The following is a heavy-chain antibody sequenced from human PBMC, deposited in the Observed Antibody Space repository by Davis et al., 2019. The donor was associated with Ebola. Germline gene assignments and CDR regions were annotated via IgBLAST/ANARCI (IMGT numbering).Heavy chain of an antibody. CDR1: GGSFSGYY. V-gene: IGHV4-34*01. CDR2: IYYSGST. CDR3: ARDSGYSSSRYTLYYYYGMDV. D-gene: IGHD6-13*01. J-gene: IGHJ6*02. Sequence: SETLSLTCAVYGGSFSGYYWSWIRQPPGKGLEWIGSIYYSGSTYYNPSLKSRVTISVDTSKNQFSLKLSSVTAADTAVYYCARDSGYSSSRYTLYYYYGMDVWGQGTTVTVSS.